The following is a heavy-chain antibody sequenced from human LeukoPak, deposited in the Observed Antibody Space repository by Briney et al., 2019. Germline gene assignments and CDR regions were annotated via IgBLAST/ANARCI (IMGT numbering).Heavy chain of an antibody. D-gene: IGHD6-13*01. V-gene: IGHV1-69*13. CDR2: IITIFGKA. J-gene: IGHJ6*03. CDR1: GGTFSSYA. CDR3: ATPRAAASYNYYYYYMDV. Sequence: VASVKVSCKASGGTFSSYAISWVRQAPGQGLEWMGGIITIFGKANYAQKFQGRVTITADESTSTAYMELSSLRSEDTAVYYCATPRAAASYNYYYYYMDVWGKGTTVTVSS.